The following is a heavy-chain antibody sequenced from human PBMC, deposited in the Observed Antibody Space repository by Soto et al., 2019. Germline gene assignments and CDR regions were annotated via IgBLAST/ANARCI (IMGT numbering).Heavy chain of an antibody. CDR2: INHSGST. CDR3: ATQTGLYYYGMDV. Sequence: PSETLSLTCAVYGGSFSGYYWTWIRQPPGRGLEWIGEINHSGSTYSNPSLKSRVAISVDTSKNQFSLNLTSVTAADTAVYYCATQTGLYYYGMDVWGQGTTVTVSS. CDR1: GGSFSGYY. V-gene: IGHV4-34*01. J-gene: IGHJ6*02.